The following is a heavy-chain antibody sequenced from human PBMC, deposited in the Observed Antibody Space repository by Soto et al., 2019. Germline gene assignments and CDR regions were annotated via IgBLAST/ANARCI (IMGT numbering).Heavy chain of an antibody. J-gene: IGHJ4*02. CDR2: IHPSGGT. V-gene: IGHV4-31*03. CDR1: GGSMSSGTYY. Sequence: TLCLTCTVSGGSMSSGTYYWYWIRQPPGKGLEWIGCIHPSGGTHYNPSLKSRVSISDDTSKNQFSLKVSSVTAADTAVYYCARGQDYSKSGYWGQGTLVTVSS. CDR3: ARGQDYSKSGY. D-gene: IGHD4-4*01.